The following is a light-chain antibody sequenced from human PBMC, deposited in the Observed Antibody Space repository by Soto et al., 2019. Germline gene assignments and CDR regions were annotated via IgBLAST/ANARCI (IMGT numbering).Light chain of an antibody. V-gene: IGLV2-11*01. CDR2: DVT. CDR1: NSDIGRYNY. Sequence: QSVLTQPPSVSGSPGQSVTISCTGTNSDIGRYNYVSWYQQRPGKAPKLIIYDVTKRPSGVPDRFSGSKSGSTASLTISGLQADDEADYCCCAHTGMSILFGGGTKLTVL. CDR3: CAHTGMSIL. J-gene: IGLJ2*01.